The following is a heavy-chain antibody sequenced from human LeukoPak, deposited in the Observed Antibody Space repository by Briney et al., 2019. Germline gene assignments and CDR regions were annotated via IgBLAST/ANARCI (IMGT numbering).Heavy chain of an antibody. Sequence: GGSLRLSCVASGVTLSNYAMSWARQAPGKGLEWVSGISSSGSGGNTYYADSVKGRFTISRDNSKNTLFLQMNSLRAEDTAVYYCAKADGSWTYDPWGQGTLVTVSS. CDR3: AKADGSWTYDP. CDR2: ISSSGSGGNT. D-gene: IGHD5-24*01. CDR1: GVTLSNYA. V-gene: IGHV3-23*01. J-gene: IGHJ5*02.